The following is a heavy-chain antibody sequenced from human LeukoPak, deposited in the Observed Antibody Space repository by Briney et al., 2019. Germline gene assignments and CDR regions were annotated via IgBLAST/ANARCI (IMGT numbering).Heavy chain of an antibody. CDR1: GFTFSNAW. Sequence: GGSLRLSCAASGFTFSNAWMSWVRHGPGKGLEWVGRIKSKTDGGTTDYAAPVKGRFTISRDDSKNTLYLQMNSLKTEDTAVYYCTTQRSRITMVRGVIRSDHWGQGTLVTVSS. CDR2: IKSKTDGGTT. CDR3: TTQRSRITMVRGVIRSDH. V-gene: IGHV3-15*01. D-gene: IGHD3-10*01. J-gene: IGHJ4*02.